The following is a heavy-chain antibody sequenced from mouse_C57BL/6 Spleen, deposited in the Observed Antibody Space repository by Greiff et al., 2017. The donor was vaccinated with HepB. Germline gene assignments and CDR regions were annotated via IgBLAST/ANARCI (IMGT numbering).Heavy chain of an antibody. V-gene: IGHV1-69*01. D-gene: IGHD1-1*01. CDR3: ARGRVYDYGSGHGGAMDY. CDR2: SDPSDSYT. CDR1: GYTFTSYW. J-gene: IGHJ4*01. Sequence: QVQLQQPGAELVMPGASVKLSCKASGYTFTSYWMHWVKQRPGQGLEWIGESDPSDSYTTYNQKFKGKSTLTVDKSSSSTYMQLISLTSEDSAVCYCARGRVYDYGSGHGGAMDYWGQGTSVTVSS.